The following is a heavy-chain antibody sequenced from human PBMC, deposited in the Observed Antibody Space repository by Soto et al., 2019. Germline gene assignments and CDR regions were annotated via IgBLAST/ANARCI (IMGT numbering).Heavy chain of an antibody. J-gene: IGHJ3*02. CDR3: AKGGYYGSGTYRPFDI. D-gene: IGHD3-10*01. CDR1: GFAFSNYA. V-gene: IGHV3-23*01. Sequence: EVQLLESGGGLVQPGGSLRLSCAASGFAFSNYAMSWVRQAPGKGLEWVSSISVSGGSTYYADSVKGRFTISRDNSRNTLYLQMNSLIAEDTAVYYCAKGGYYGSGTYRPFDIWGQGTMVTVSS. CDR2: ISVSGGST.